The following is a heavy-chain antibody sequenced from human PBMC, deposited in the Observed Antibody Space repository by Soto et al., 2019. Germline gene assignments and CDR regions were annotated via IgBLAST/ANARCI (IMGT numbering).Heavy chain of an antibody. V-gene: IGHV3-23*01. D-gene: IGHD3-9*01. J-gene: IGHJ2*01. CDR3: AKVIGLRDFVFLGYGDHRDLHSVPTRRSSDL. CDR1: GFTFSSYA. CDR2: ISGSGGST. Sequence: PGGSLRLSCAASGFTFSSYAMSWVRQAPGKGLEWVSAISGSGGSTYYADSVKGRFTISRDNSKNTLYLQMNSLRAEDTAVYYCAKVIGLRDFVFLGYGDHRDLHSVPTRRSSDL.